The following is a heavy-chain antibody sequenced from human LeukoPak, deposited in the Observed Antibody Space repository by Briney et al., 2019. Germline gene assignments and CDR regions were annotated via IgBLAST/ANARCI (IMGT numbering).Heavy chain of an antibody. CDR3: ARRLGTTEDFDY. Sequence: GESLKISFQAPGYSSTDYWIGWVRQMPGKGLEWMGIIYPADSDTKYSPSFQGQVTISADKSISTAYLQWSSLKASDTAMYYCARRLGTTEDFDYWGQGTLVTVSS. CDR2: IYPADSDT. CDR1: GYSSTDYW. V-gene: IGHV5-51*01. J-gene: IGHJ4*02. D-gene: IGHD1-7*01.